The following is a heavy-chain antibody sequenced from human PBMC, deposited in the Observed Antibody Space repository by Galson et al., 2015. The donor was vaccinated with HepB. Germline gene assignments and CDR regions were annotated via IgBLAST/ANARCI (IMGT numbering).Heavy chain of an antibody. Sequence: SVKVSCKASGYTFTSYGISWVRQAPGQGLEWMGWISAYNGNTNYAQKLQGRVTMTTDTSTSTAYMELRSLRSDDTAVYYCARDRNPSNVWYSSSGLNDYWGQGTLVTVSS. J-gene: IGHJ4*02. CDR1: GYTFTSYG. V-gene: IGHV1-18*01. D-gene: IGHD6-13*01. CDR2: ISAYNGNT. CDR3: ARDRNPSNVWYSSSGLNDY.